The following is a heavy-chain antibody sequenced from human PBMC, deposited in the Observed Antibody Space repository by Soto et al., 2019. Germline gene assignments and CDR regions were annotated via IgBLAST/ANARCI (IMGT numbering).Heavy chain of an antibody. J-gene: IGHJ5*02. CDR3: AASYGDYGNWFDP. V-gene: IGHV4-59*01. CDR2: LYYSGST. CDR1: GGSISSYY. D-gene: IGHD4-17*01. Sequence: SETLSLTCTVSGGSISSYYWSWIRQPPGKGLEWIGYLYYSGSTNYNPSLQSRVTISVDTSKNQFSLKLSSVTAADTAVYYCAASYGDYGNWFDPWGQGPWSPSPQ.